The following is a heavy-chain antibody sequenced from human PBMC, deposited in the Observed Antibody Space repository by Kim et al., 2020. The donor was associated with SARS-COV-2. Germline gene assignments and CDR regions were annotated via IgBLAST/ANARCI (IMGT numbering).Heavy chain of an antibody. CDR1: GGSISSYY. D-gene: IGHD3-10*01. CDR3: ARVIRGVIFRYFDY. V-gene: IGHV4-59*13. Sequence: SETLSLTCTVSGGSISSYYWSWIRQPPGKGLEWIGYIYYSGSTNYNPSLKIRVTISVDTSKNQFSLKLSSVTAADTAVYYCARVIRGVIFRYFDYWGQGTLVTVSS. CDR2: IYYSGST. J-gene: IGHJ4*02.